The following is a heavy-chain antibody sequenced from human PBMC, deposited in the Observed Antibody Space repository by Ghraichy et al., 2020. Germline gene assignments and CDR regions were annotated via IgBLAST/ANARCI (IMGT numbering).Heavy chain of an antibody. J-gene: IGHJ4*02. CDR3: ARGRYCGGGGCYPRPASFDY. Sequence: SETLSLTCSVYGGSIGGYYWSWIRHSPGQGLEWIGEINYVGVTIYNPSLESRVTISLDTYNNQFSLSLASVTAADTALYFCARGRYCGGGGCYPRPASFDYWGQGIPVTVSS. CDR1: GGSIGGYY. CDR2: INYVGVT. V-gene: IGHV4-34*01. D-gene: IGHD2-15*01.